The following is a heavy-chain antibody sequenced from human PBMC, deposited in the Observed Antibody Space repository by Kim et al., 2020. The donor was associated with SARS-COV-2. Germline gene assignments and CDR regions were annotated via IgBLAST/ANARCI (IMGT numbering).Heavy chain of an antibody. CDR1: GGSISSYY. J-gene: IGHJ3*02. Sequence: SETLSLTCTVSGGSISSYYWSWIRQPPGKGLEWIGYIYYSGSTNYNPSLKSRVTISVDTSKNQFSLKLSSVTAADTAVYYCARVGGSYYGEQSDAFDIWGQGTMVTVSS. D-gene: IGHD1-26*01. V-gene: IGHV4-59*01. CDR3: ARVGGSYYGEQSDAFDI. CDR2: IYYSGST.